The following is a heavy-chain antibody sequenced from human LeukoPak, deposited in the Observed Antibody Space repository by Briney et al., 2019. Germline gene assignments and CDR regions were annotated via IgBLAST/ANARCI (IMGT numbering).Heavy chain of an antibody. CDR1: GGSISSGSYY. V-gene: IGHV4-61*02. Sequence: SQTLSLTCTVPGGSISSGSYYWSWIRQPAGKGLEWIGRIYTSGSTNYNPSLKSRVTISVDTSKNQFSLKLSSVTAADTAVYYCARDHIVVVPAAIYNWFDPWGQGTLVTVSS. D-gene: IGHD2-2*01. CDR2: IYTSGST. J-gene: IGHJ5*02. CDR3: ARDHIVVVPAAIYNWFDP.